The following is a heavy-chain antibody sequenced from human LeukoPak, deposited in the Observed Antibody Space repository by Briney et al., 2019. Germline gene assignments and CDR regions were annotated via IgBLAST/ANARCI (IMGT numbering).Heavy chain of an antibody. CDR3: ASGDSYFFDY. D-gene: IGHD2-21*02. V-gene: IGHV4-34*01. Sequence: KPSETLSLTCAVYGGSFSGYFWTWIRQPPGKGLEWIGEINHIGVSNSNPSLKSRVTLSVDTSKNQFSLNLTSVTAADTAVYFCASGDSYFFDYWGQGILVTVSS. CDR1: GGSFSGYF. J-gene: IGHJ4*02. CDR2: INHIGVS.